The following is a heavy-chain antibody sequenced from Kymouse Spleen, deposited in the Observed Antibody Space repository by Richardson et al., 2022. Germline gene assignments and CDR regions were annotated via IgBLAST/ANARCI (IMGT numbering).Heavy chain of an antibody. D-gene: IGHD6-6*01. V-gene: IGHV1-3*01. CDR3: AREYGGYSSSDWFDP. Sequence: QVQLVQSGAEVKKPGASVKVSCKASGYTFTSYAMHWVRQAPGQRLEWMGWINAGNGNTKYSQKFQGRVTITRDTSASTAYMELSSLRSEDTAVYYCAREYGGYSSSDWFDPWGQGTLVTVSS. CDR1: GYTFTSYA. J-gene: IGHJ5*02. CDR2: INAGNGNT.